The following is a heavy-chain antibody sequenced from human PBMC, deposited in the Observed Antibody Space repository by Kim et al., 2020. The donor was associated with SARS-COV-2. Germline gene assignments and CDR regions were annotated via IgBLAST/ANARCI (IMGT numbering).Heavy chain of an antibody. J-gene: IGHJ6*01. CDR3: ARDRSFGSGWYPSYFYYG. CDR1: GFTFSSYG. V-gene: IGHV3-30*12. CDR2: ISYDGSNK. Sequence: GGSLRLSCAASGFTFSSYGMHWVRQAPGKGLEWVAVISYDGSNKYYADSVKGRFTISRDNSKNTLYLQMNSLRAEDTAVYYCARDRSFGSGWYPSYFYYG. D-gene: IGHD6-19*01.